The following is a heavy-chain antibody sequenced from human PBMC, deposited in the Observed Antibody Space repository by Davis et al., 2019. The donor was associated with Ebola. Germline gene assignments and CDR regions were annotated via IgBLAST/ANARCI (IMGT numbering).Heavy chain of an antibody. D-gene: IGHD4-11*01. CDR2: IYYSGST. V-gene: IGHV4-4*02. J-gene: IGHJ6*02. CDR3: ARASPTVTYYYYGMDV. Sequence: MPGGSLRLSCAVSGVSISSGHWWSWVRQPPGKGLEWIGYIYYSGSTNYNPSLKSRVTISVDTSKNQFSLKLSSVTAADTAVYYCARASPTVTYYYYGMDVRGQGTTVTVSS. CDR1: GVSISSGHW.